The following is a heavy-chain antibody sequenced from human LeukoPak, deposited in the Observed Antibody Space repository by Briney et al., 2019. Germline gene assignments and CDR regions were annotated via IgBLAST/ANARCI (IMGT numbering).Heavy chain of an antibody. CDR1: GGSISSYY. CDR3: ARGRSYFQH. J-gene: IGHJ1*01. D-gene: IGHD4-17*01. CDR2: IYYSGST. V-gene: IGHV4-59*01. Sequence: SETLSLTCTVSGGSISSYYWTWIRQPPGKGLEWIGNIYYSGSTNYNPSLKSRVAISVDTSKNQFSLNLSSVTAADTAVYYCARGRSYFQHWGQGTLVTVPS.